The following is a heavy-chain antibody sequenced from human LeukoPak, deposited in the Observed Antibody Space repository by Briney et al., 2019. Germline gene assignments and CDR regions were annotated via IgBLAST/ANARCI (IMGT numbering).Heavy chain of an antibody. CDR3: ASSSSWYYFDY. CDR1: GGSFSGYY. D-gene: IGHD6-13*01. Sequence: SETQSLTCAVSGGSFSGYYWTWIRQPPGKGLECIGEINHRGNTNYNPSFKSRVTISVDTSKNQFSLKLSSVTAADTAVYYCASSSSWYYFDYWGQGTLVTVSS. CDR2: INHRGNT. V-gene: IGHV4-34*01. J-gene: IGHJ4*02.